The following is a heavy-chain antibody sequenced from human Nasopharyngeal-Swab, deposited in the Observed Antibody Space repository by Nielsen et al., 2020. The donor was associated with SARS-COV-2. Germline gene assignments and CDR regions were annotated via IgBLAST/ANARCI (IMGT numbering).Heavy chain of an antibody. CDR2: IYYSGST. D-gene: IGHD3-9*01. CDR3: ARVRYDILTGYHDNWFDP. CDR1: GGSISSSSYY. J-gene: IGHJ5*02. V-gene: IGHV4-39*07. Sequence: GSLRLSCTVSGGSISSSSYYWGWIRQPPGKGLEWIGGIYYSGSTYYNPSLKSRVTISVDTSKNQFSLKLSSVTAADTAVYYCARVRYDILTGYHDNWFDPWGQGTLVTVSS.